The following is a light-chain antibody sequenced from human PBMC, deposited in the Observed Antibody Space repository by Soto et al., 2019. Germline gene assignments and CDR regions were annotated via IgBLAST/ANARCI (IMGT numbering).Light chain of an antibody. Sequence: DIVMTHSPDSLAVSMGERATINCKSSQNVLYSSNNKNYLAWYQQKPGQPPKLLIYWASTRESGVPDRFSGSGSGTDFTLTISSLQAEDVAVYYCQQYYTTPRTFGQGTKLEIK. V-gene: IGKV4-1*01. CDR3: QQYYTTPRT. CDR2: WAS. CDR1: QNVLYSSNNKNY. J-gene: IGKJ2*01.